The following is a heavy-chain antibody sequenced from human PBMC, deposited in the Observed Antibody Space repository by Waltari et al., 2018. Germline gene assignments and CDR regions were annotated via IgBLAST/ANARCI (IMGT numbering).Heavy chain of an antibody. Sequence: EVRLVDSGGGLVQPGGSLRLSCAASGFRLSDYWMSWVRQAPGKGQEWVATRNEDGSETYYVDSVKGRFTISRDNAKNSMYLQMNSLRAEDAAVYYSATSSSWRFDYWGQGTLVTVSS. CDR2: RNEDGSET. CDR1: GFRLSDYW. J-gene: IGHJ4*02. CDR3: ATSSSWRFDY. D-gene: IGHD2-2*01. V-gene: IGHV3-7*01.